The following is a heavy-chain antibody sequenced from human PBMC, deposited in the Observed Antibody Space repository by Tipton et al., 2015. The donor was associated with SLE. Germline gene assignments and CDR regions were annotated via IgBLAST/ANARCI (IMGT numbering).Heavy chain of an antibody. Sequence: TLSLTCTVSGGSISSCYWSWIRQPPGKGLEWIGYIYYSGSTNYNPSLKSRVTISVDTSKNQFSLKLSSVTAADTAVYYCARGGQYETRDAFDIWGQGTMVTVSS. V-gene: IGHV4-59*01. J-gene: IGHJ3*02. D-gene: IGHD1-1*01. CDR2: IYYSGST. CDR1: GGSISSCY. CDR3: ARGGQYETRDAFDI.